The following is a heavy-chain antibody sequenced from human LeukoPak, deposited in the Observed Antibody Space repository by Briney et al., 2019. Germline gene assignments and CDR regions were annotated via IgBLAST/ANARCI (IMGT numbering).Heavy chain of an antibody. D-gene: IGHD6-13*01. CDR3: ARVPGDSSSYYFDY. CDR2: INWNGGST. CDR1: GFTFDDYG. Sequence: RSGGSLRLSCAASGFTFDDYGMSWVRQAPGKGLEWVSGINWNGGSTGYADSVKGRFTISRDNAKNSLYLQMNSLRAEDTALYYCARVPGDSSSYYFDYWGQGTLVTVSS. V-gene: IGHV3-20*04. J-gene: IGHJ4*02.